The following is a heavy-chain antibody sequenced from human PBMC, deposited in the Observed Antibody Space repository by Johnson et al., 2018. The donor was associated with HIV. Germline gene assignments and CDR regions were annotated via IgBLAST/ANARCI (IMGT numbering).Heavy chain of an antibody. CDR3: ARDSEEYSGYDSAFDM. D-gene: IGHD5-12*01. V-gene: IGHV3-30-3*01. CDR1: GFTFSSYA. Sequence: QVQLVESGGGVVQPGGSLRLSCAASGFTFSSYAIHWVRQAPGKGLEWVALISYDGSNKYYADSVKGRFTISRDNSKNTLFLQMNSLRAEDTAVYYCARDSEEYSGYDSAFDMWGQGTMVTVSS. J-gene: IGHJ3*02. CDR2: ISYDGSNK.